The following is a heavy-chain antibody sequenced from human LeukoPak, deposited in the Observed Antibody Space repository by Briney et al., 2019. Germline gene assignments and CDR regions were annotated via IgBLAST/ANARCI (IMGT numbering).Heavy chain of an antibody. V-gene: IGHV3-48*03. Sequence: GGSLRLSCAASGFTFSSSAMSWVRQAPGKGLEWVSYISSSGSTIYYADSVKGRFTISRDNAKNSLYLQMNSLRAEDTAVYYCARLGDSSGYYIAEYFQHWGQGTLVTVSS. CDR3: ARLGDSSGYYIAEYFQH. D-gene: IGHD3-22*01. CDR1: GFTFSSSA. J-gene: IGHJ1*01. CDR2: ISSSGSTI.